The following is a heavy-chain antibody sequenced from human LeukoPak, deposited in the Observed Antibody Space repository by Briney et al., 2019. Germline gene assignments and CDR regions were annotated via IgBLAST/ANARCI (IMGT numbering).Heavy chain of an antibody. CDR2: ISSSSSYI. CDR1: GFTFSSYS. D-gene: IGHD3-22*01. V-gene: IGHV3-21*01. J-gene: IGHJ3*02. Sequence: PGGSLRLSCAASGFTFSSYSMNWVRQAPGKGLEWVSSISSSSSYIYYADSVKGRFTISRDNAKNSLYLQMNSLRAEDTAVYYCARSYYYDSSGYYRTLGYDAFDIWGQGTMVTVSS. CDR3: ARSYYYDSSGYYRTLGYDAFDI.